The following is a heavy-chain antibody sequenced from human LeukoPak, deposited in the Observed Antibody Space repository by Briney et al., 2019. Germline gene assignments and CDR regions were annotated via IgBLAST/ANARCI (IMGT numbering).Heavy chain of an antibody. V-gene: IGHV4-59*08. CDR1: GGSISSYY. D-gene: IGHD2-15*01. CDR2: IYYSGST. J-gene: IGHJ6*02. Sequence: SETLSLTCTVSGGSISSYYWSWIRQPPGKGLEWIGYIYYSGSTNYNPSLKSRVTISVDTSKNQFSLKLSSVTAADTAVYYCARHGCSGGSCYFRSFYYYYYGMDVWGQGTPVTVSS. CDR3: ARHGCSGGSCYFRSFYYYYYGMDV.